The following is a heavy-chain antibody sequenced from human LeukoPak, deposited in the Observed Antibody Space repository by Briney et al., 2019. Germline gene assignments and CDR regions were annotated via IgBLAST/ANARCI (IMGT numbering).Heavy chain of an antibody. CDR1: GFTFTNYW. CDR2: IKQDGSQK. CDR3: AKPRNAVYYGAFDI. J-gene: IGHJ3*02. V-gene: IGHV3-7*01. D-gene: IGHD3-10*01. Sequence: GGSLRLSCVASGFTFTNYWMNWVRQAPGKGLEWVASIKQDGSQKSYVDSVKGRFTISRDNAKNSLSLQMDSLRAEDTAVYYCAKPRNAVYYGAFDIWGQGTMVTVSS.